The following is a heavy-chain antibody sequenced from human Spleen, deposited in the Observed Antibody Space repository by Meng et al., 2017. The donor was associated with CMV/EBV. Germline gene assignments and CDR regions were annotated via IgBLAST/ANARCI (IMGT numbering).Heavy chain of an antibody. Sequence: GGSLRLSCAASGFTFSTYAVSWVRQAPGKGLEWVSGISGTGVNTYYADSVKGRFTISRDNSKNTLYLQMNSLRAEDTAVYYCAKDLSRIAAAGTRVYWGQGTLVTVSS. V-gene: IGHV3-23*01. J-gene: IGHJ4*02. CDR3: AKDLSRIAAAGTRVY. D-gene: IGHD6-13*01. CDR1: GFTFSTYA. CDR2: ISGTGVNT.